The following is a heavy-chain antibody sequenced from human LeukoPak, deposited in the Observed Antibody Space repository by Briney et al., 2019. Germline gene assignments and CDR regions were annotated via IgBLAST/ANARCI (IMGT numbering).Heavy chain of an antibody. J-gene: IGHJ4*02. CDR2: IIPIFGTA. CDR1: GGTFSSYA. CDR3: AREHSYYYDSSGYN. V-gene: IGHV1-69*05. Sequence: ASVKVSCKASGGTFSSYAISWVRQAPGQGLEWMGRIIPIFGTANYAQKFQGRVTITTDESTSTAYMELSSLRSEDTAVYYCAREHSYYYDSSGYNWGQGTLVTVSS. D-gene: IGHD3-22*01.